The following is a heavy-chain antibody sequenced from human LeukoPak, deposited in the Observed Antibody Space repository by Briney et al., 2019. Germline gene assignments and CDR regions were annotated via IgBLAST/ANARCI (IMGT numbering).Heavy chain of an antibody. CDR3: ARGSTVVVVAATEFDY. D-gene: IGHD2-15*01. V-gene: IGHV3-21*01. J-gene: IGHJ4*02. CDR1: GFTVTSDY. Sequence: GGSLRLSCVVSGFTVTSDYMNWVRPAPGKGLEWVSSISSSSSYIYYADSVKGRFTISRDNAKNSLYLQMNSLRAEDTAVYYCARGSTVVVVAATEFDYWGQGTLVTVSS. CDR2: ISSSSSYI.